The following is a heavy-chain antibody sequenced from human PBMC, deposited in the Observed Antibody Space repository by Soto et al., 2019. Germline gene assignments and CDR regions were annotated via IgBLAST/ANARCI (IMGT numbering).Heavy chain of an antibody. Sequence: QVQLVQSGAEVKKPGSSVKVSCKASGGTFSSYTISWVRQAPGQGLEWMGRIIPILGIANYAQKFQGRVTITADKSTSTAYMELSSMRSEDTALYYCARPADSSGYPEYFQHWGQGTLVTVSS. CDR2: IIPILGIA. V-gene: IGHV1-69*02. D-gene: IGHD3-22*01. CDR1: GGTFSSYT. CDR3: ARPADSSGYPEYFQH. J-gene: IGHJ1*01.